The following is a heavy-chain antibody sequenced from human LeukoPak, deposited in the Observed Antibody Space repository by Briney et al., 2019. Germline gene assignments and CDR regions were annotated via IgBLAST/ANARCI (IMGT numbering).Heavy chain of an antibody. CDR3: ARDLYGTVSTGGYFDY. Sequence: GGSLRLSCAASGFTFSSYSMNWVRQAPGKGLEWVSSISSSSSYIYYADSVKGRFTISRDNAKNSLYLQMNSLRAEDTAVYYCARDLYGTVSTGGYFDYWGQGTLVTVSS. V-gene: IGHV3-21*01. J-gene: IGHJ4*02. CDR1: GFTFSSYS. D-gene: IGHD4-17*01. CDR2: ISSSSSYI.